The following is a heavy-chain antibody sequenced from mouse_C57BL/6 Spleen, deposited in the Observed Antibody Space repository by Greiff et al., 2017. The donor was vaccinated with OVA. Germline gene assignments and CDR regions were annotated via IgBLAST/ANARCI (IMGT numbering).Heavy chain of an antibody. J-gene: IGHJ2*01. D-gene: IGHD1-1*01. CDR2: ISSGGSYT. CDR1: GFTFSSYG. Sequence: EVKVVESGADLVKPGGSLKLSCAASGFTFSSYGMSWVRQTPDNRLEWVATISSGGSYTYYPDSVKGRFTISRDNAKNTLYLQRSSQKSEDTAMYYCARRDGSIDYFDYWGQGTTLTVSS. CDR3: ARRDGSIDYFDY. V-gene: IGHV5-6*02.